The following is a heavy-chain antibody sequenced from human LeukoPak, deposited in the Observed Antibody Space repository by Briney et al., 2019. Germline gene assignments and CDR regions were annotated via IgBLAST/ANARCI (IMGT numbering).Heavy chain of an antibody. Sequence: PSETLSLTCAVYGGSFSGYYWSWIRQPPGKGLEWIGEINHSGSTNYNPSLKSRVTISVDTSKNQFSLKLSSVTAADTAVYYCARSLDSSGYRRPEDAFDIWGQGTMVTVSS. D-gene: IGHD3-22*01. J-gene: IGHJ3*02. CDR1: GGSFSGYY. V-gene: IGHV4-34*01. CDR3: ARSLDSSGYRRPEDAFDI. CDR2: INHSGST.